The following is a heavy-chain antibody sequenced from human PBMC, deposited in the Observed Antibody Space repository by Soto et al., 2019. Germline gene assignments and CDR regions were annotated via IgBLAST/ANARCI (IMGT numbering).Heavy chain of an antibody. CDR3: ARGATHGSSWSFRFDP. J-gene: IGHJ5*02. CDR1: GGTFSTYP. D-gene: IGHD6-13*01. CDR2: IIPLFGTT. Sequence: QVQLVQSGAEVRMPGSSVKVSCKASGGTFSTYPINWVRQAPGQGLEWMGGIIPLFGTTNYAQKFKGRVTITADESTSTAYMELSSLRAEDAAVYYCARGATHGSSWSFRFDPWGQGTLVTVSS. V-gene: IGHV1-69*01.